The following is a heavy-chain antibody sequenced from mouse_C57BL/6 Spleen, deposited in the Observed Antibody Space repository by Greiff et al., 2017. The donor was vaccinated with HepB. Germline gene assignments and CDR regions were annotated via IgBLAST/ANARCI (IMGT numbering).Heavy chain of an antibody. CDR2: IHPNSGST. J-gene: IGHJ1*03. Sequence: QVQLKQPGAELVKPGASVKLSCKASGYTFTSYWMHWVKQRPGQGLEWIGMIHPNSGSTNYNEKFKSKATLTVDKSSSTAYMQLSSLTSEDSAVYYCARTLSWYFDVWGTGTTVTVSS. CDR3: ARTLSWYFDV. CDR1: GYTFTSYW. V-gene: IGHV1-64*01.